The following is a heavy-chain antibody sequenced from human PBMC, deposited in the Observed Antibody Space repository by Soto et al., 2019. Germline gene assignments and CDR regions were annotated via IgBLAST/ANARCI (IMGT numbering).Heavy chain of an antibody. J-gene: IGHJ5*02. CDR1: GFTFSSYA. CDR3: ASTVVVGATSGWFDP. Sequence: GSLRLSCAASGFTFSSYAMSWVRQAPGKGLEWVSAISGSGGSTYYADSVKGRFTISRDNSKNTLYLQMNSLRAEDTAVYYCASTVVVGATSGWFDPWGQGTLVTVSS. V-gene: IGHV3-23*01. D-gene: IGHD1-26*01. CDR2: ISGSGGST.